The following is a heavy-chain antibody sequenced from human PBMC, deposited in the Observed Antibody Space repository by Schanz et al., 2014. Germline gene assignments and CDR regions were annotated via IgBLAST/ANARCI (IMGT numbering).Heavy chain of an antibody. CDR2: INSDGSTT. V-gene: IGHV3-74*01. Sequence: EVQLVESGGGLVQPGGSLRLSCAASGFTFSSYWMHWVRQAPGKGLVWVSRINSDGSTTIYADSVKGRFTISRDNAKNTLYLQMNSLRAEDTAVYYCARPHGPNYYYYGLDVWGQGTTVTVSS. CDR3: ARPHGPNYYYYGLDV. CDR1: GFTFSSYW. J-gene: IGHJ6*02.